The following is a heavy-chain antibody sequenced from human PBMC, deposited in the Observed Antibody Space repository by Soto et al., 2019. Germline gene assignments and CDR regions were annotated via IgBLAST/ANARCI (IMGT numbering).Heavy chain of an antibody. Sequence: SETLSLTCSVSGGSISTSDYYWGWIRQSPGKGLEWIGAIYYSGSTYYNPSLRSRVTISVDTSKNQFSLKLSSVTAADTAVYFCARLYCSSTTCAKLGIIDYWGQGTQVTVSS. D-gene: IGHD2-2*01. CDR2: IYYSGST. CDR1: GGSISTSDYY. J-gene: IGHJ4*02. V-gene: IGHV4-39*01. CDR3: ARLYCSSTTCAKLGIIDY.